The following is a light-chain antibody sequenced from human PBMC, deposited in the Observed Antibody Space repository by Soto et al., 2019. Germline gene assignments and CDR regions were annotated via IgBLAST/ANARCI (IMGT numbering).Light chain of an antibody. CDR1: SSDVGSYDL. CDR3: CSYSASSVVI. Sequence: QSALTQPASVSGSRGQAITISCTGSSSDVGSYDLVSWYQQHPGNVPKLMIYEVTKRPSGVSNRFSASKSGNTASLTISGLQAEDEANYYCCSYSASSVVIFGGGTKVTVL. V-gene: IGLV2-23*02. CDR2: EVT. J-gene: IGLJ2*01.